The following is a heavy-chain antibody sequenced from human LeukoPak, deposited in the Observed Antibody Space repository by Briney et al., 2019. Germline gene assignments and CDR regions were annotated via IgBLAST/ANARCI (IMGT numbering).Heavy chain of an antibody. CDR3: ARVTKTGAPPIGI. CDR1: GYTFTSYY. D-gene: IGHD1-1*01. Sequence: ASVEVSCKASGYTFTSYYMHWVRQAPGQGLEWMGIINPSGGSTSYAQKFQGRVTMTRDTSTSTVYMELSSLSSEDTAVYYCARVTKTGAPPIGIWGQGTMVTVSS. V-gene: IGHV1-46*03. CDR2: INPSGGST. J-gene: IGHJ3*02.